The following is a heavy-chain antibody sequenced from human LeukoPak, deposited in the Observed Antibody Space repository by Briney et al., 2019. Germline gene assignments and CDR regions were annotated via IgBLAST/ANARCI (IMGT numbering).Heavy chain of an antibody. V-gene: IGHV4-34*01. Sequence: ETLSLTCAVYGGSFSGYYWSWIRQPPGKGLEWIGEINHSGSTNYNPSLKSRVTISVDTSKNQFSLKLSSVTAADTAVYYCARSGCSSTSCYRWYYFDYWGQGTLVTVSS. CDR1: GGSFSGYY. D-gene: IGHD2-2*01. CDR2: INHSGST. J-gene: IGHJ4*02. CDR3: ARSGCSSTSCYRWYYFDY.